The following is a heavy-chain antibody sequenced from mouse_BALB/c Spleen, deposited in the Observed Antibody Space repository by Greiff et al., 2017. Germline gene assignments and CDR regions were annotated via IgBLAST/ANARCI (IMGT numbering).Heavy chain of an antibody. Sequence: VQLVESGPGLVAPSQSLSITCTVSGFSLTGYGVNWVRQPPGKGLEWLGMIWGDGSTDYNSALKSRLSISKDNSKSQVFLKMNSLQTDDTARYYCARKAYGITGYFDVWGAGTTVTVSS. CDR1: GFSLTGYG. V-gene: IGHV2-6-7*01. J-gene: IGHJ1*01. CDR2: IWGDGST. CDR3: ARKAYGITGYFDV. D-gene: IGHD2-1*01.